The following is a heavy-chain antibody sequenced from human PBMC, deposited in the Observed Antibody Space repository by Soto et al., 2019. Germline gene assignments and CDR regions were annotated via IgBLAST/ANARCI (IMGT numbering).Heavy chain of an antibody. CDR1: GGSISSYY. V-gene: IGHV4-59*01. Sequence: SETLSLTCTVSGGSISSYYWSWIRQPPGKGLEWIGYIYYSGSTNYNPSLKSRVTISVDTSKNQFSLKLSSVTAADTAVYYCARSGIYYDIWTGPLYYYCGMDVWVQGTTVTVSS. D-gene: IGHD3-9*01. CDR2: IYYSGST. J-gene: IGHJ6*02. CDR3: ARSGIYYDIWTGPLYYYCGMDV.